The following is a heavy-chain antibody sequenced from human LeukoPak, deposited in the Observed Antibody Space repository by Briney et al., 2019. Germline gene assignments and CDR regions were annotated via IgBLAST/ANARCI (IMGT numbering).Heavy chain of an antibody. J-gene: IGHJ4*02. CDR1: GFTFSDYY. CDR2: ISSSTSTI. V-gene: IGHV3-11*04. D-gene: IGHD2-15*01. Sequence: PGGSLRLSXAASGFTFSDYYMSWIRQAPGKGLEWISYISSSTSTINYADSVKGRFSISRDNAKDSLYLQMNSLRAEDTAVYYCARLRVVVAATPKYFDYWGQGTLVTVSS. CDR3: ARLRVVVAATPKYFDY.